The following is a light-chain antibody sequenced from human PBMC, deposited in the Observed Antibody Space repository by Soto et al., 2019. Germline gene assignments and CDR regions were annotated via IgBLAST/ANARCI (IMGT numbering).Light chain of an antibody. CDR1: QGIRND. CDR2: AAS. J-gene: IGKJ4*01. V-gene: IGKV1-6*01. Sequence: AIQMTQSPSSLSASVGDRVTITCRASQGIRNDLGWYQQKPGKAPKLLIYAASSLQSGVPSRFSGSGSGTDFTLTISSLQPEDFANYYCLQDYNYPRFGGGTKVEIK. CDR3: LQDYNYPR.